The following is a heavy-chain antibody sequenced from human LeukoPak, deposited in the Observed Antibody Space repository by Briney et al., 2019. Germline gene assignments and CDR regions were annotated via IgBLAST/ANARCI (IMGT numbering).Heavy chain of an antibody. V-gene: IGHV4-4*07. CDR1: GGSISSYY. CDR3: ARGQEEGLYYYYGMDV. CDR2: IYTSGSN. J-gene: IGHJ6*02. Sequence: SETLSLTCTVSGGSISSYYWSWIRQPPGKGLEWIGRIYTSGSNNYNPSLKSRVTMSVDTSKNQYSLKLSAVTAADTAVYYCARGQEEGLYYYYGMDVGGQGTTVTVS.